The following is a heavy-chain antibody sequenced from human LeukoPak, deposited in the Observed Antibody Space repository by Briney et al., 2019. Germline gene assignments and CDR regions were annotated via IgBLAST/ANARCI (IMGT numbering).Heavy chain of an antibody. CDR3: ARNQQVTTPDY. CDR1: GGSISDNKW. J-gene: IGHJ4*02. Sequence: SGTLSLTCAVSGGSISDNKWWSWVRQPPGKGLEWIGEIYHSGSTNYNPSLKSRVTISVDTSKNQFSLKLSSVTAADTAVYYCARNQQVTTPDYWGQGTLVTVSS. CDR2: IYHSGST. V-gene: IGHV4-4*02. D-gene: IGHD4-17*01.